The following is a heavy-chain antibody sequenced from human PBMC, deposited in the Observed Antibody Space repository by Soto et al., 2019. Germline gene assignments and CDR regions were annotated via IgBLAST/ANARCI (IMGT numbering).Heavy chain of an antibody. CDR3: ARDKCSGGSCRFALFDY. Sequence: GGSLRLSCAASGFTFSDYYMSWIRQAPGKGLEWVSYISSSSSYTNYADSVKGRFTISRDNAKNSLYLQMNSLRAEDTAVYYCARDKCSGGSCRFALFDYWGQGTLVTVSS. CDR2: ISSSSSYT. D-gene: IGHD2-15*01. V-gene: IGHV3-11*05. CDR1: GFTFSDYY. J-gene: IGHJ4*02.